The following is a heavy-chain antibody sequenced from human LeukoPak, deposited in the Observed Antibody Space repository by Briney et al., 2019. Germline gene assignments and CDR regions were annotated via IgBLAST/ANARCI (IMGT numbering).Heavy chain of an antibody. D-gene: IGHD5-18*01. CDR2: IYSGGST. J-gene: IGHJ3*02. V-gene: IGHV3-53*01. CDR3: ARDMYSYGNDAFDI. CDR1: GLTVITNY. Sequence: PGGSLRLSCAASGLTVITNYMSWVRQAPGKGLECVSVIYSGGSTYYTDSVKGRFTISRDNSKNTVYLQMNSLRAEDTAVYYCARDMYSYGNDAFDIWGQGTMVTVSS.